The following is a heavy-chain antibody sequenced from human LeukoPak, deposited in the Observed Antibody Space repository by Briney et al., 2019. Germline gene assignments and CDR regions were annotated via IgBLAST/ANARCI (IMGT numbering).Heavy chain of an antibody. J-gene: IGHJ4*02. CDR3: ARDCSSTSCLDY. Sequence: GGSLRLSRAASGFTFSSYEMNWVRQAPGKGLEWVSYISSSGSTIYYADSVKGRFTISRDNAKNSLYLQMNSLRAEDTAVYYCARDCSSTSCLDYWGQGTLVTVSS. CDR1: GFTFSSYE. V-gene: IGHV3-48*03. CDR2: ISSSGSTI. D-gene: IGHD2-2*01.